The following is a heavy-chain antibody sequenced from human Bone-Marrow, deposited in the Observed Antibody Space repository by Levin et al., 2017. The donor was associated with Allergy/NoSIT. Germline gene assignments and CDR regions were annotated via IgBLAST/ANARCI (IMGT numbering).Heavy chain of an antibody. CDR3: ARDLDLGYCSSTSCPYWYFDL. Sequence: PLASVKVSCAASGFTFSSYWMSWVRQAPGKGLEWVANIKQDGSEKYYVDSVKGRFTISRDNAKNSLYLQMNSLRAEDTAVYYCARDLDLGYCSSTSCPYWYFDLWGRGTLVTVSS. CDR1: GFTFSSYW. D-gene: IGHD2-2*01. V-gene: IGHV3-7*03. CDR2: IKQDGSEK. J-gene: IGHJ2*01.